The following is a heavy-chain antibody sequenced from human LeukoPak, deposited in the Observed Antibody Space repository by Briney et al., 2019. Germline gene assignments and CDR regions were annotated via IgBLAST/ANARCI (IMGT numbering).Heavy chain of an antibody. D-gene: IGHD2-15*01. CDR2: IYYSGST. CDR3: ARRPGQGRAYGMDV. J-gene: IGHJ6*02. V-gene: IGHV4-39*01. CDR1: GGSISSSSYY. Sequence: SETLSLTCNVSGGSISSSSYYWGWIRQPPGKGLEWSGSIYYSGSTYYNPSLKSRVTISVDTSKTQFSLKLRSLTAADTAVYYCARRPGQGRAYGMDVWGQGTTVTVSS.